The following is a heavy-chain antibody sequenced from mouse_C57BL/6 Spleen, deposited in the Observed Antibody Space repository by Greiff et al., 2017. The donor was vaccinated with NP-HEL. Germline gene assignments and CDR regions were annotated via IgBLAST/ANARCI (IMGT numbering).Heavy chain of an antibody. CDR2: ISGGGGNT. CDR1: GFTFSSYT. CDR3: ARTGKGYYAMDY. Sequence: EVKLMESGGGLVKPGGSLKLSCAASGFTFSSYTMSWVRQTPEKRLEWVATISGGGGNTYYPDSVKGRFTISRDNAKNTLYLQMSSLRSEDTALYYCARTGKGYYAMDYWGQGTSVTVSS. V-gene: IGHV5-9*01. J-gene: IGHJ4*01. D-gene: IGHD4-1*01.